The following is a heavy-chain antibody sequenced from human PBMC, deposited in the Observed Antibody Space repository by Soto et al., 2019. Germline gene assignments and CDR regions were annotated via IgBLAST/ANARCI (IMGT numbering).Heavy chain of an antibody. CDR1: VFSISTHA. D-gene: IGHD6-19*01. J-gene: IGHJ4*02. V-gene: IGHV3-23*01. CDR2: FSGRSGDT. Sequence: GGSLRLSCVSSVFSISTHALTWVRQAPGKGLEWVSSFSGRSGDTYYAASVKGRFTISGDSSKNTVILQMNNLRADDTALYYCARDSSAWPNYFDSWGQGIQVTVS. CDR3: ARDSSAWPNYFDS.